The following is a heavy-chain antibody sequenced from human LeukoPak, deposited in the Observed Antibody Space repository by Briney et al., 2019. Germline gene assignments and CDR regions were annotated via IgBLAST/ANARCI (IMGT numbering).Heavy chain of an antibody. CDR2: IHSSGSL. CDR3: ARGTFKDGLDV. D-gene: IGHD2/OR15-2a*01. Sequence: PSETLSLTCTVSGGSISIFYWSWIRQPAGKGLDWIGRIHSSGSLHHNPSLKSRVPLSVDTSKNQFSLKLTSVAAADTAVYYCARGTFKDGLDVWGQGTTVTVSS. CDR1: GGSISIFY. V-gene: IGHV4-4*07. J-gene: IGHJ6*02.